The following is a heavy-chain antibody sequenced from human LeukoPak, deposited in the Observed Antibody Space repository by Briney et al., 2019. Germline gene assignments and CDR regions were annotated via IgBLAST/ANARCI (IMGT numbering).Heavy chain of an antibody. V-gene: IGHV3-66*01. CDR3: AKDPRLGDMITFGGAVYYFDY. D-gene: IGHD3-16*01. CDR1: GFTVSSNY. CDR2: IYSGGST. Sequence: PGGSLRLSCAASGFTVSSNYMSWVRQAPGKGLEWVSVIYSGGSTYYADSVKGRFTISRDNSKNTLYLQMNSLRAEDTAVYYCAKDPRLGDMITFGGAVYYFDYWGQGTLVTVSS. J-gene: IGHJ4*02.